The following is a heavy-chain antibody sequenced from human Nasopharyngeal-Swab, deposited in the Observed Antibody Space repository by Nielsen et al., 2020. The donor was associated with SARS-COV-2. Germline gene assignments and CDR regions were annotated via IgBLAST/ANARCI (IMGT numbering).Heavy chain of an antibody. CDR2: IYSGGST. V-gene: IGHV3-66*01. CDR1: GFTVSSNY. D-gene: IGHD2/OR15-2a*01. J-gene: IGHJ6*03. CDR3: GTTPAGTYYYYMDV. Sequence: GKSLKISCAASGFTVSSNYMSWVRQAPGKGLEWVSVIYSGGSTYYADSVKGRFTISRDNSKNTLYLQMNSLRAEDTAVYYSGTTPAGTYYYYMDVWGKGTTVTVSS.